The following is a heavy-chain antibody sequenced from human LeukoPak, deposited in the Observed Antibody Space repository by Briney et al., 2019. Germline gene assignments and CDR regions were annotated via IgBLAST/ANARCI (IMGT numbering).Heavy chain of an antibody. D-gene: IGHD6-19*01. J-gene: IGHJ4*02. CDR1: GFTFSSYA. CDR3: AIAVAVDY. CDR2: ISGSGGGT. V-gene: IGHV3-23*01. Sequence: QAGGSLRLSCAASGFTFSSYAMSWVRQAPGKGLEWVSAISGSGGGTYYADSVKGRFTISRDNSKNTLYLRMNSLRAEDTAVYYCAIAVAVDYWGQGTLVTVSS.